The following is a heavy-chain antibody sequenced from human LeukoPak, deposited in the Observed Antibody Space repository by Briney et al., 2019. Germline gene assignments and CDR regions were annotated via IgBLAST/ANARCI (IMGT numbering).Heavy chain of an antibody. J-gene: IGHJ6*02. Sequence: GGSLRLSCTASGFTFGDYAMSWVRQAPGKGLEWVGFIRSKAYGGTTEYAASVKGRFTISRDDSKSIAYLQMNSLKTEDTAVYYCTRGPEPHYYDFWSGYYGGYYYGMDVWGQGTTVTVSS. CDR2: IRSKAYGGTT. CDR1: GFTFGDYA. V-gene: IGHV3-49*04. CDR3: TRGPEPHYYDFWSGYYGGYYYGMDV. D-gene: IGHD3-3*01.